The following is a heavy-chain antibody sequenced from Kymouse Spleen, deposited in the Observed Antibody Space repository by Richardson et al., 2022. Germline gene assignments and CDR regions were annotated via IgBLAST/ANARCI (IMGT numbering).Heavy chain of an antibody. D-gene: IGHD6-13*01. CDR1: GGSFSGYY. V-gene: IGHV4-34*01. CDR2: INHSGST. Sequence: QVQLQQWGAGLLKPSETLSLTCAVYGGSFSGYYWSWIRQPPGKGLEWIGEINHSGSTNYNPSLKSRVTISVDTSKNQFSLKLSSVTAADTAVYYCAREGIAAAQFDYWGQGTLVTVSS. J-gene: IGHJ4*02. CDR3: AREGIAAAQFDY.